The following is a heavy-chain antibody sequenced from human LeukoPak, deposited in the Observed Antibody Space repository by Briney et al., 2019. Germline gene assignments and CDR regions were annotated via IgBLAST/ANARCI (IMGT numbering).Heavy chain of an antibody. CDR3: ARDPGIAAAGLAYYFDY. V-gene: IGHV1-2*04. CDR2: INPNSGGT. D-gene: IGHD6-13*01. J-gene: IGHJ4*02. Sequence: ASVRVSCKASGYTFTGYYMHWVRQAPGQGLEWMGWINPNSGGTNYAQKFQGWVTMTRDTSISTAYMELSRLRSDDTAVYYCARDPGIAAAGLAYYFDYWGQGTLVTVSS. CDR1: GYTFTGYY.